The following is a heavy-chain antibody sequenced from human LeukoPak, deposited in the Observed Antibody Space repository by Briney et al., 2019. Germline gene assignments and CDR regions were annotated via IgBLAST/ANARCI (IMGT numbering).Heavy chain of an antibody. D-gene: IGHD3-10*01. J-gene: IGHJ4*02. CDR1: GFTFSRYA. CDR3: ARSTMVRGVPDY. CDR2: ISYDGSNK. Sequence: GGSLRLSCAASGFTFSRYAMHWVRQAPGKGLEWVAVISYDGSNKYYADSVKGRFTISRDNSKNTLYLQMNSLRAEDTAVYYCARSTMVRGVPDYWGQGTLVTVSS. V-gene: IGHV3-30*01.